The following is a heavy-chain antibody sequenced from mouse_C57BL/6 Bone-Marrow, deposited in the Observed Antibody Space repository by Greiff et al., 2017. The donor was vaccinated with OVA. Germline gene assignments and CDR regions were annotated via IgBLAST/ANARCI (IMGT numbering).Heavy chain of an antibody. Sequence: EVQLQQSGPELVKPGASVKISCKASGYSFTGYYMNWVKQSPEKSLEWIGEINPSTGGTTYNQKFKAKATLTVDKSSSTAYMQLKSLTSEDSAVYYCARSGWLLRGYYFDYWGQGTTLTVSS. CDR2: INPSTGGT. CDR1: GYSFTGYY. CDR3: ARSGWLLRGYYFDY. J-gene: IGHJ2*01. D-gene: IGHD2-3*01. V-gene: IGHV1-42*01.